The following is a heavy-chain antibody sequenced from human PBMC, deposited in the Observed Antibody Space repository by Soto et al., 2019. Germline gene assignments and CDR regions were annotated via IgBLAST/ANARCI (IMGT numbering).Heavy chain of an antibody. CDR3: ARDLDLYGDSCFDY. D-gene: IGHD4-17*01. CDR1: GFSFRSYG. V-gene: IGHV3-33*01. CDR2: VWNDGSNK. J-gene: IGHJ4*02. Sequence: LRLSCAASGFSFRSYGTHWVRQAPGKGLEWVAVVWNDGSNKYYADSVKGRFTISRDNSKNTLYLQMNSLRAEDTAIYYCARDLDLYGDSCFDYWGQGTLVTVSS.